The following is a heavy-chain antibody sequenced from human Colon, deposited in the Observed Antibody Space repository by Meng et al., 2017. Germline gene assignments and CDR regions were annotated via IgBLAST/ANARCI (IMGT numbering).Heavy chain of an antibody. CDR2: ILADGAT. CDR1: GFPVCSDF. D-gene: IGHD2-15*01. CDR3: ARGYCSGVCQGFGN. J-gene: IGHJ5*02. Sequence: EVEVRGAGGGLTQPWGSRRLSFPASGFPVCSDFMAGGRQAPGKGLDWVSIILADGATYYADSVKGRFAISRDNSKNTLYLQMNSLRAEDTAVYYCARGYCSGVCQGFGNWGQGALVTVSS. V-gene: IGHV3-53*01.